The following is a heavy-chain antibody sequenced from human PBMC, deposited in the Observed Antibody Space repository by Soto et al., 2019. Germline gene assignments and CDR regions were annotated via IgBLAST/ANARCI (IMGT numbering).Heavy chain of an antibody. CDR1: AFTFSSYG. CDR3: AKRHSMKLVDY. D-gene: IGHD4-4*01. V-gene: IGHV3-30*18. J-gene: IGHJ4*02. CDR2: ISYDGSNK. Sequence: QVQLVESGGGVVQPGRSLRLSCAASAFTFSSYGMHWVRQAPGKGLEWVAVISYDGSNKYYADSVKGRFTISRDNSKNTLYLQMNSLRAEDTAVYYCAKRHSMKLVDYWGQGTLVTVSS.